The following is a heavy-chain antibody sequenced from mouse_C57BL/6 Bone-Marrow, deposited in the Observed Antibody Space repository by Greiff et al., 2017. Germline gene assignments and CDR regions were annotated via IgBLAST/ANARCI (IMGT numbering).Heavy chain of an antibody. Sequence: EVKLVESGGGLVKPGGSLKLSCAASGFTFSSYAMSWVRQTPDKRLEWVATISDGGSYTYYPDNVKGRFTISRDNAKTNLYMQMSHLKSKDTAMYYCARPSYYSNWWVAWFAYWGQGTLVTVSA. J-gene: IGHJ3*01. CDR3: ARPSYYSNWWVAWFAY. D-gene: IGHD2-5*01. V-gene: IGHV5-4*03. CDR2: ISDGGSYT. CDR1: GFTFSSYA.